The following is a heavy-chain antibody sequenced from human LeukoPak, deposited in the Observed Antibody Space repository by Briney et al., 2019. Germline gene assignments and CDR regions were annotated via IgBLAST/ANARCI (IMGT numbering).Heavy chain of an antibody. J-gene: IGHJ6*03. V-gene: IGHV3-23*01. CDR3: ARDRGSRWIYYYYMDV. CDR1: GFTFSSYA. Sequence: GGSLRLSCAASGFTFSSYAMSWVRQAPGKGLEWVSAISGSGGSTYYADSVKGRFTISRDNSKNTLYLQMNSLRAEDTAVYYCARDRGSRWIYYYYMDVWGKGTTVTVSS. CDR2: ISGSGGST. D-gene: IGHD6-13*01.